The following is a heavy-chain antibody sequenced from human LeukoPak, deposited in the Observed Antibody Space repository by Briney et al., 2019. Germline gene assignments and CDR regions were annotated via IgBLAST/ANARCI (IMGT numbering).Heavy chain of an antibody. Sequence: GGSLRLSCAASGFTFSSYAMHWVRQAPGKGLEWVAVISYDGSNKYYADSVKGRFTISRDNSKNTLYLQMNSLRAEDTAVYYCARVGWLQSLYYGMDVWGQGTTVTVSS. CDR2: ISYDGSNK. V-gene: IGHV3-30-3*01. D-gene: IGHD5-24*01. CDR1: GFTFSSYA. J-gene: IGHJ6*02. CDR3: ARVGWLQSLYYGMDV.